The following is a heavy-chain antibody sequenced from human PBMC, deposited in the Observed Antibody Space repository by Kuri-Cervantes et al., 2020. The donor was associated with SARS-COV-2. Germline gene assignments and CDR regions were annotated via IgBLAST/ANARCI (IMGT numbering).Heavy chain of an antibody. D-gene: IGHD6-13*01. CDR3: ARDRGRIAAAGIGWFDP. Sequence: SETLSLTCTVSGGSIRSGSYYWGWIRQSPGKGLEWIGSIYYSGNTPYNPSLKSRLTISVDTSKKQFSLNLSSVTAADTAVYYCARDRGRIAAAGIGWFDPWGQGTLVTVSS. V-gene: IGHV4-39*07. J-gene: IGHJ5*02. CDR1: GGSIRSGSYY. CDR2: IYYSGNT.